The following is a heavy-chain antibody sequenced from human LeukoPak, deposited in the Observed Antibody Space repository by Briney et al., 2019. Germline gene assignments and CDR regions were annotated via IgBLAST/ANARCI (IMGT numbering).Heavy chain of an antibody. CDR3: ARAPQEGRFEYYFDY. Sequence: SVKVSCKASGGTFSSYAISWVRQAPGQGLEWMGRIIPILGIANYAQKFQGRVTITVDKSTSTAYMELSSLRSEDTAVCYCARAPQEGRFEYYFDYWGQGTLVTVSS. CDR2: IIPILGIA. V-gene: IGHV1-69*04. CDR1: GGTFSSYA. J-gene: IGHJ4*02. D-gene: IGHD3-10*01.